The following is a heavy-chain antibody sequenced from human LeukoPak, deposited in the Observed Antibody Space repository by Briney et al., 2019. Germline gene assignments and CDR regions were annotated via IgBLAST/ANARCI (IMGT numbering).Heavy chain of an antibody. CDR2: ITAYNGNT. Sequence: ASVKVSCKTSGYTFTNYAISWVRQAPGQGLEWMGWITAYNGNTNYAQKLQGRVTMTADRSTRTAYMELRSLRSDDTAVYYCAKGGNGYVDYWGQGTLVTVSS. CDR3: AKGGNGYVDY. V-gene: IGHV1-18*04. J-gene: IGHJ4*02. D-gene: IGHD3-16*01. CDR1: GYTFTNYA.